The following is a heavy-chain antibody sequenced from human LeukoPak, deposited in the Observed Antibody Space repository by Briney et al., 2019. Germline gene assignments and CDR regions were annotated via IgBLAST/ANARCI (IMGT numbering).Heavy chain of an antibody. Sequence: PSETLSLTCTVSGVSISSSNSYWGWIRQPPGKGLEWIGSIYYSGNTYYNPSLKSRVAISVDTSKNQFTLKMRSVTASDTAIYYCARDWQQLAQFDYWGQGTLVTVSS. D-gene: IGHD6-13*01. CDR3: ARDWQQLAQFDY. J-gene: IGHJ4*02. CDR2: IYYSGNT. CDR1: GVSISSSNSY. V-gene: IGHV4-39*06.